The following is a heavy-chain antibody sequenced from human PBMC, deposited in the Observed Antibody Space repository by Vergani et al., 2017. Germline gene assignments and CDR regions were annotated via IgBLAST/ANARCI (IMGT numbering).Heavy chain of an antibody. CDR1: GGSFSGYY. Sequence: QVQLQQWGAGLLKPSETLSLTCAVYGGSFSGYYWSWIRQPPGKGLEWIGEINHSGSTNYNPSLKSRVTISVDTSKNQFYLKLSSVTAADTAVYYCARAAPTKGWFDPWGQGTLVTVSS. CDR3: ARAAPTKGWFDP. J-gene: IGHJ5*02. V-gene: IGHV4-34*01. CDR2: INHSGST.